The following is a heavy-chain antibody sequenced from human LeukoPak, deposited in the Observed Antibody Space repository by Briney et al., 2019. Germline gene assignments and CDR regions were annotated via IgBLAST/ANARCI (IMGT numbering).Heavy chain of an antibody. CDR1: GGSISSSSYY. D-gene: IGHD3-22*01. J-gene: IGHJ4*02. V-gene: IGHV4-39*01. CDR2: INHSGSN. Sequence: AETLSLTCTVSGGSISSSSYYWGWIRQLPGKGLVWIGSINHSGSNYYKPSLKSRATISVDTPKTHFSLKLSSVSAADTAVFYCARHAMRTYDRSGYYLNWGPGTPVT. CDR3: ARHAMRTYDRSGYYLN.